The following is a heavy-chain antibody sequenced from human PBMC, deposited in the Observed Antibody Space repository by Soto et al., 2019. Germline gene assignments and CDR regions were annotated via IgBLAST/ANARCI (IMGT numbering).Heavy chain of an antibody. CDR1: GGSFSGYY. D-gene: IGHD6-6*01. V-gene: IGHV4-34*01. CDR3: ARDRDSSSRGRWYVFDI. J-gene: IGHJ3*02. Sequence: PSETLSLTCAVYGGSFSGYYWSWIRQPPGKGLEWIGEINHSGSTNYNPSLKSRVTISVDTSKNQFSLRLSSVTAADTAVYYCARDRDSSSRGRWYVFDIWGQGTMVTVSS. CDR2: INHSGST.